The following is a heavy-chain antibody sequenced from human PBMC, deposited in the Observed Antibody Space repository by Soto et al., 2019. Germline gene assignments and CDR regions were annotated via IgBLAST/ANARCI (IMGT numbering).Heavy chain of an antibody. V-gene: IGHV3-23*01. CDR1: GNFFSRYW. D-gene: IGHD3-10*01. CDR3: AKKVNSGSGSQYFDC. Sequence: PGGSLRLSCVASGNFFSRYWMSWVRQAPGKGLEWVSGFRASGDDGTTYYADSVKGRFTISRDNSKNTLFLQMNSLRAEDTAIYYCAKKVNSGSGSQYFDCWGQGTLVTVSA. CDR2: FRASGDDGTT. J-gene: IGHJ4*02.